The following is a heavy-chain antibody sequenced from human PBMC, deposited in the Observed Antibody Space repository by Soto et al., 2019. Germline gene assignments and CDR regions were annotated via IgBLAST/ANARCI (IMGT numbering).Heavy chain of an antibody. D-gene: IGHD6-19*01. CDR3: AKGRGSGWAWYFDN. J-gene: IGHJ4*02. V-gene: IGHV1-2*02. CDR1: GYTFTGYY. Sequence: GASVKVSCKASGYTFTGYYMHWVRQAPGQGLEWMGWINPNSGGTNYAQKFQGRVTMTRDTSISTAYMELSRLRSDDTAVYYCAKGRGSGWAWYFDNWGQGTLVTVSS. CDR2: INPNSGGT.